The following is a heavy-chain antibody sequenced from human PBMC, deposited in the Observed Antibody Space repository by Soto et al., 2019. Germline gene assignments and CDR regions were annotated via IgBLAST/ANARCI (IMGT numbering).Heavy chain of an antibody. CDR3: ARLPQDYYYHGMDV. V-gene: IGHV5-51*01. CDR2: IYPSDSDT. J-gene: IGHJ6*02. Sequence: PGESLTISCKGSGYSFSTFWIGWVRQMPGKGLEWMGIIYPSDSDTRNSPYFQGQVTISADKSSRTAYLQWSSLKASDSAMYYCARLPQDYYYHGMDVWGQGTKVTVSS. CDR1: GYSFSTFW.